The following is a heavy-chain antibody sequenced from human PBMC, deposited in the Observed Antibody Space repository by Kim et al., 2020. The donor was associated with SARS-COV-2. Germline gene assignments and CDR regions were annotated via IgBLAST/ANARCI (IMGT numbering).Heavy chain of an antibody. CDR3: ARDPSLYSSSTGPDY. Sequence: ASVKVSCKASGYTFTSYGISWVRQAPGQGLEWMGWISAYNGNTNYAQKLQGRVTMTTDTSTSTAYMELRSLRSDDTAVYYCARDPSLYSSSTGPDYWGQGTLVTVSS. J-gene: IGHJ4*02. CDR2: ISAYNGNT. CDR1: GYTFTSYG. V-gene: IGHV1-18*01. D-gene: IGHD6-13*01.